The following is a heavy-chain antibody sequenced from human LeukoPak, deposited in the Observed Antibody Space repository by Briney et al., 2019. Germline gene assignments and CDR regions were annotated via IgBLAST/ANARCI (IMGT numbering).Heavy chain of an antibody. J-gene: IGHJ4*02. CDR3: ARGEVAFGGVKGY. Sequence: GGSLRLSCAASGFTFSSYSMNWVRQAPGKGLEWVSSISSSSSYIYYADSVKGRFTISRDNAKNSLYLQMNSLRAEDTAVYYCARGEVAFGGVKGYWGQGTLVTVSP. CDR1: GFTFSSYS. CDR2: ISSSSSYI. D-gene: IGHD3-16*01. V-gene: IGHV3-21*01.